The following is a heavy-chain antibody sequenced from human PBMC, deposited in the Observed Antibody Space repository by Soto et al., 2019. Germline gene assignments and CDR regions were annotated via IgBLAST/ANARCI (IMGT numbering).Heavy chain of an antibody. CDR3: ARGTYYYGSGITILWYFDL. D-gene: IGHD3-10*01. V-gene: IGHV4-59*01. J-gene: IGHJ2*01. CDR2: IYYSGST. Sequence: PSETLSLTCTVSGGSISSYYWSWIRQPPGKGLEWIGYIYYSGSTNYNPSLKSRVTLSVDTSKNQFSLKLSSVTAADPAVYYCARGTYYYGSGITILWYFDLWGRGTLVTVSS. CDR1: GGSISSYY.